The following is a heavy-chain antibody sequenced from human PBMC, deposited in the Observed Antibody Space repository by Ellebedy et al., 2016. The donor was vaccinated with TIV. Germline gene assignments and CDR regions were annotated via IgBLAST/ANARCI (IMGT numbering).Heavy chain of an antibody. D-gene: IGHD3-16*01. CDR2: IYSGGRT. CDR1: GFTINNSY. V-gene: IGHV3-66*01. CDR3: ARVLPSLFYYDL. Sequence: GESLKISCVASGFTINNSYMTWVRQAPGKGLEWVSIIYSGGRTYHADSVTGKFHISRDDSKDTLSLQMSRLRAEDTAVYFCARVLPSLFYYDLWGQGTPVTVSS. J-gene: IGHJ4*02.